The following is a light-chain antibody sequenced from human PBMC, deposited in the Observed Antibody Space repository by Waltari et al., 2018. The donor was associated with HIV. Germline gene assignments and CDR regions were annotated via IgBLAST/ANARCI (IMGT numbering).Light chain of an antibody. CDR1: RSNIGTNT. Sequence: QSVLTQPASASGNPGQRVTISCSGSRSNIGTNTVSWYQQLPATAPKLPIFSEDQRASGVPERFSGSKSGISASLASSGLQFEDEAVYFCAVWDDSLDGQPVFGGGTLLTV. CDR3: AVWDDSLDGQPV. CDR2: SED. J-gene: IGLJ7*01. V-gene: IGLV1-44*01.